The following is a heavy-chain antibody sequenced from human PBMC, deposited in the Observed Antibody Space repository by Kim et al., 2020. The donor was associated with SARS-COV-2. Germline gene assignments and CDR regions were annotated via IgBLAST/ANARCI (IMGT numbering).Heavy chain of an antibody. D-gene: IGHD6-13*01. CDR3: AKEWLLTVSIAAAGYFDY. CDR1: GFTFSSYG. J-gene: IGHJ4*02. V-gene: IGHV3-30*18. CDR2: ISYDGSNK. Sequence: GGSLRLSCAASGFTFSSYGMHWVRQAPGKGLEWVAVISYDGSNKYYADSVKGRFTISRDNSKNTLYLQMNSLRAEDTAVYYCAKEWLLTVSIAAAGYFDYWGQGTLVTVSS.